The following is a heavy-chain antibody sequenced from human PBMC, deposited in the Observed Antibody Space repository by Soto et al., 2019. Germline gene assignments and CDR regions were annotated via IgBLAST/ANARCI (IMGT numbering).Heavy chain of an antibody. CDR3: ARTEYYYDSSGYFDY. CDR2: IYYSGST. J-gene: IGHJ4*02. D-gene: IGHD3-22*01. CDR1: GGSISSGGYS. V-gene: IGHV4-31*11. Sequence: SETLSLTCAVSGGSISSGGYSWSWIRQHPGKGLEWIGYIYYSGSTYYNPSLKSRVTISVDTSKNQFSLKLSSVTAADTAVYYCARTEYYYDSSGYFDYWGQGTLVTVSS.